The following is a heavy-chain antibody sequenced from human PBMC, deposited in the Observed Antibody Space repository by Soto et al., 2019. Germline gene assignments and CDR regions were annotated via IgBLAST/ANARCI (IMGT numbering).Heavy chain of an antibody. Sequence: PSETLSLTCTVSGCSISSYYWSWIRQPPGKGLEWIGYIYYSGSTNYNPSLKSRVTISVDTSKNQFSLKLSSVTAADTAAYYCARDVLVGATDYWGQGTLVTVSS. D-gene: IGHD1-26*01. J-gene: IGHJ4*02. CDR1: GCSISSYY. V-gene: IGHV4-59*01. CDR3: ARDVLVGATDY. CDR2: IYYSGST.